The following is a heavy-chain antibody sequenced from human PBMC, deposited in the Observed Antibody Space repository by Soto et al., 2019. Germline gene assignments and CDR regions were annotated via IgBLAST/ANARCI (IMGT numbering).Heavy chain of an antibody. CDR2: INAGNGNT. CDR3: AIGGSLYCYFDL. J-gene: IGHJ2*01. V-gene: IGHV1-3*01. CDR1: GYTFTNYA. D-gene: IGHD1-26*01. Sequence: QVKLVQSGAEVKKPGASVKVSCKASGYTFTNYAMHWVRQAPGQRLEWMGWINAGNGNTKYSQKFQGRVTITRDTSASTAYMELSSLRSEDTAVYYCAIGGSLYCYFDLCGRGTLVTVSS.